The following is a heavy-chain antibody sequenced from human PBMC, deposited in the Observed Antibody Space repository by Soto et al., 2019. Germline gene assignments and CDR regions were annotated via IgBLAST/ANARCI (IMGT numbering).Heavy chain of an antibody. CDR1: GFTFSSYE. J-gene: IGHJ6*02. CDR3: ARDPTLDV. V-gene: IGHV3-48*03. CDR2: ISSSGNTI. Sequence: GGSLRLSCAASGFTFSSYEMNWVRQAPGKGLEWVSYISSSGNTIYYADSVKGRFTISRDNAKNSLYLQMNSLRAEDTAVYYCARDPTLDVWGQGTTVTVSS.